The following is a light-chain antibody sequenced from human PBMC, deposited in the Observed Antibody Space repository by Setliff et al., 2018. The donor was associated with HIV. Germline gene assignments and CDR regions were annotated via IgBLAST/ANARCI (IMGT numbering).Light chain of an antibody. CDR3: CSFAGSDSWI. J-gene: IGLJ2*01. V-gene: IGLV2-23*01. Sequence: SVLTQAASVSGSPGQSITISCAGSRSDIGNYESVSWYQQHPGEVPKLIIYNASKRPAGVSDRFSGSKSGNTASLTISGLQREDEADYYCCSFAGSDSWIFAGGTKVTVL. CDR2: NAS. CDR1: RSDIGNYES.